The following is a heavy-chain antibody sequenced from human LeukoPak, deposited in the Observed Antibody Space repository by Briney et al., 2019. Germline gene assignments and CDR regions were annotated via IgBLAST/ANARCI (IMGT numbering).Heavy chain of an antibody. Sequence: SETLSLTCAASGGPFSAYDWPWIRQPPGKGLECIGEINHGGDSNYNSSLQSRLTISVDTSRNQFFLKLRSATAADAAVYYCARSLRWLVEDRHLYCMDVWGEGTSVTVSS. J-gene: IGHJ6*03. CDR1: GGPFSAYD. CDR3: ARSLRWLVEDRHLYCMDV. CDR2: INHGGDS. D-gene: IGHD6-19*01. V-gene: IGHV4-34*01.